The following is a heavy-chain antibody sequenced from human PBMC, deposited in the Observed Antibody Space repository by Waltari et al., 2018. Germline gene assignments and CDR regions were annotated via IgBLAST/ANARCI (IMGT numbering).Heavy chain of an antibody. D-gene: IGHD5-18*01. CDR3: AKGIQLWGRGSWYFDD. J-gene: IGHJ4*02. Sequence: QVQLVQSGSELKQPGASVKVSCKASGYIFSNYAMNWVRQAPGQGLEWMGWINTNTGNPTYAQGFTGRFVFSLDTSVSTAYLQISSLKAEDTSVYYCAKGIQLWGRGSWYFDDWGQGTLVTVSS. CDR2: INTNTGNP. CDR1: GYIFSNYA. V-gene: IGHV7-4-1*02.